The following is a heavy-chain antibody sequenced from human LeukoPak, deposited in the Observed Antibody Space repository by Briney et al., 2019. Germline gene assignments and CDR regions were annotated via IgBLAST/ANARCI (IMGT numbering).Heavy chain of an antibody. J-gene: IGHJ2*01. CDR3: ARDLIVVVPASYYWYFDL. D-gene: IGHD2-2*01. V-gene: IGHV3-20*04. CDR1: GFTFGDYG. CDR2: IHWNGGTT. Sequence: GGSLRLSCAASGFTFGDYGMSWVRQVPGKGLEWVSGIHWNGGTTGYADSVKGRFTISRDNAKNSLYLQMNSLRAEDTALYYCARDLIVVVPASYYWYFDLWGRGTLVTVSS.